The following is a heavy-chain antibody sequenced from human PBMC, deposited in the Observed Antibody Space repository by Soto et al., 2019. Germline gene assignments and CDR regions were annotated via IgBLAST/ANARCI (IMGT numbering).Heavy chain of an antibody. J-gene: IGHJ6*02. CDR3: ARDRGSGWNGRSVRGIDV. CDR1: GYIFSDFW. Sequence: EVHLVESGGGLVQPGGSLRLSCAASGYIFSDFWMAWVRQGPGKGLEWVANIKGDESGRYYADSVRGRFTISRDNAKKSLYLQMTSLGAEDPAMYYCARDRGSGWNGRSVRGIDVWGQGTTVTVSS. V-gene: IGHV3-7*05. D-gene: IGHD6-19*01. CDR2: IKGDESGR.